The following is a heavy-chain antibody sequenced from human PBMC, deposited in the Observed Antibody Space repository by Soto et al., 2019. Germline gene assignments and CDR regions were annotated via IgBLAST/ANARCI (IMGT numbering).Heavy chain of an antibody. J-gene: IGHJ5*01. Sequence: HPGGSLRLSCTSSTISINVHGIQWVRQAPAKGLEWVAFISNDGRVQYYADSVKGRFTISRDYSKNTVDLQMNSLRNEETAVYYCARDIWSGDYKWFDSWGPGTLVTVSS. D-gene: IGHD3-3*01. CDR1: TISINVHG. CDR2: ISNDGRVQ. V-gene: IGHV3-30*03. CDR3: ARDIWSGDYKWFDS.